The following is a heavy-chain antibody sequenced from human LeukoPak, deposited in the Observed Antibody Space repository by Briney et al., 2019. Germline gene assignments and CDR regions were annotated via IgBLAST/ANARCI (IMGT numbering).Heavy chain of an antibody. D-gene: IGHD3-22*01. V-gene: IGHV3-11*06. CDR1: GFTFSDYY. CDR2: ISSSSSYT. Sequence: GGSLRLSCAASGFTFSDYYMSWIRQAPGKGLEWVSYISSSSSYTNYADSVKGRFTISRDNAKNSLYLQMNSLRAEDTAVYYCARVGHSDSSAYYIAYWGQGTLVTVSS. CDR3: ARVGHSDSSAYYIAY. J-gene: IGHJ4*02.